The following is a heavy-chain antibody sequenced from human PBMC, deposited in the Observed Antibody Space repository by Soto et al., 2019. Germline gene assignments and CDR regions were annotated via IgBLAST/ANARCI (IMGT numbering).Heavy chain of an antibody. CDR3: VRDHSSSSGWLDP. Sequence: QTLALPSTIPGDRVSCISAARNCIQPSPSGGLEWLGRTYYRSRFFSDYAESVKSRIIINPDTSKNQFSLQLKSVTPEDTAGYYCVRDHSSSSGWLDPWGQGTPGTVSA. D-gene: IGHD3-10*01. CDR1: GDRVSCISAA. V-gene: IGHV6-1*01. CDR2: TYYRSRFFS. J-gene: IGHJ5*02.